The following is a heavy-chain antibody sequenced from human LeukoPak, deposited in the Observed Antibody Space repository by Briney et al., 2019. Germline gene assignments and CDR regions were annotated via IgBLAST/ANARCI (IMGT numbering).Heavy chain of an antibody. Sequence: GASVKVSCKASGYTFAGYYMHWVRQAPGQGLEWMGWINPNSGDTNYAQKFQGRVTMTRDTSISTVYMELSSLRSEDTAVYYCARGSRPVYNLLTGKRYFDYWGQGTLLTVSS. CDR1: GYTFAGYY. V-gene: IGHV1-2*02. D-gene: IGHD3-9*01. J-gene: IGHJ4*02. CDR2: INPNSGDT. CDR3: ARGSRPVYNLLTGKRYFDY.